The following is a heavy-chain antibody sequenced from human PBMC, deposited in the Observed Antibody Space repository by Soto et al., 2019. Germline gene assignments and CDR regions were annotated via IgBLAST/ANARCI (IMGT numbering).Heavy chain of an antibody. CDR2: IRDSGHNT. J-gene: IGHJ4*02. D-gene: IGHD2-2*01. CDR1: GFTFSTYV. Sequence: GGSLRLSCAASGFTFSTYVMSWVRQAPGRGLEWVSDIRDSGHNTYYADPVKGRFTISRDNSDNTVYLQMNNLRAEDTAIHYCARADGYHLLRFDYWGQGTLVTVSS. CDR3: ARADGYHLLRFDY. V-gene: IGHV3-23*01.